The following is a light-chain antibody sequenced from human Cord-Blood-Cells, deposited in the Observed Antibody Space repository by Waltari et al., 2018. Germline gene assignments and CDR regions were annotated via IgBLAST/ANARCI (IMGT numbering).Light chain of an antibody. CDR3: QQYGSSPYT. CDR2: GAS. J-gene: IGKJ2*01. V-gene: IGKV3-20*01. CDR1: QSVSSSS. Sequence: EIVLTQSPGTLSLSPGERATLSCRASQSVSSSSLAWYQQKPGQAPRLLFYGASSRATGIPDRFSGSGSGTDVTLTISRLEPEDFAVYYCQQYGSSPYTFGQGTKLEIK.